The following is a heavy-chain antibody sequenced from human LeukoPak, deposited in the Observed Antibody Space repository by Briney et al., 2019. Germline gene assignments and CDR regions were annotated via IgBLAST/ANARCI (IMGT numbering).Heavy chain of an antibody. CDR1: GFSLSTSGVG. Sequence: SGPTLVKPTQTLTLTCTFSGFSLSTSGVGVGWIRQPPGKALEWLALIYWDDDKRYSPSLKSRLTITKDTSKNQVVLTMTNMDPVDTSTYYCAHRDKLRYFENYAFDTWGQGTMVTVSS. CDR2: IYWDDDK. CDR3: AHRDKLRYFENYAFDT. D-gene: IGHD3-9*01. J-gene: IGHJ3*02. V-gene: IGHV2-5*02.